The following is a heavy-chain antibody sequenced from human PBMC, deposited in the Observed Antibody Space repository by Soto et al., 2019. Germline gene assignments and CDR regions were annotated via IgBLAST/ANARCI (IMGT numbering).Heavy chain of an antibody. CDR1: GFTFSRYW. D-gene: IGHD3-3*01. CDR3: IGDLRSGDF. Sequence: EVQLVESGGGLVQPGGSLRLSCAASGFTFSRYWMHWVRQAPGKGLVWVSRIAGEGIITNYADSVKGRFTASRDNAKNTVYLETRSLRAEVTAVYYCIGDLRSGDFWGQGTLVTVSS. CDR2: IAGEGIIT. J-gene: IGHJ4*02. V-gene: IGHV3-74*01.